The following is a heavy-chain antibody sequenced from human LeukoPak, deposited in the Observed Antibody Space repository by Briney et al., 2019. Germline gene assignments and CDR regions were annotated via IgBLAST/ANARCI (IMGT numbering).Heavy chain of an antibody. CDR2: IYYSGST. CDR3: ARRHRRIRKDFDY. CDR1: GGSISNSNYY. V-gene: IGHV4-39*01. Sequence: SETLSLTCTVSGGSISNSNYYWGWIRQPPGKALEWIGSIYYSGSTYYNPSLKSRVTISVDTSKNQFSLKLSSVTAADTAVYYCARRHRRIRKDFDYWGQGTLVTVSS. J-gene: IGHJ4*02.